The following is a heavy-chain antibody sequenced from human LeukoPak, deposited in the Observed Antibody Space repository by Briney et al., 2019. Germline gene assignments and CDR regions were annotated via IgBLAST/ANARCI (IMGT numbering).Heavy chain of an antibody. Sequence: PSETLSLTCTVSGGSISSYYWSWIRQPPGKGLEWIGDLFYSGSTNYNPPLKSRVTISVDTSKNQYSLKLSSVTTADTAVYYCARHGGQSRGYYYWGQGNLVTVSS. D-gene: IGHD3-22*01. J-gene: IGHJ4*02. CDR3: ARHGGQSRGYYY. V-gene: IGHV4-59*08. CDR1: GGSISSYY. CDR2: LFYSGST.